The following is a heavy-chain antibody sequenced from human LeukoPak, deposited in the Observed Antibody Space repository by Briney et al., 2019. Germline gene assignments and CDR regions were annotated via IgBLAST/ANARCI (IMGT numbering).Heavy chain of an antibody. CDR1: GFTFSSYG. Sequence: GRSLRLSCAAPGFTFSSYGMHWVRQAPGKGLEWVAVIWYDGSNKYYADSVKGRFTISRDNSKNTLYLQMNSLRAEDTAVYYCARGIAAAGIDYWGQGTLVTVSS. D-gene: IGHD6-13*01. V-gene: IGHV3-33*01. CDR3: ARGIAAAGIDY. J-gene: IGHJ4*02. CDR2: IWYDGSNK.